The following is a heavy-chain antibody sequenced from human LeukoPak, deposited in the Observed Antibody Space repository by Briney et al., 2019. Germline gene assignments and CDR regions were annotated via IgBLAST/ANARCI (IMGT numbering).Heavy chain of an antibody. V-gene: IGHV3-9*01. Sequence: PGGSLRLSCAASGFTFDDYAMHWVRQAPGKGLEWVSGISWNSGSIGYADSVKGRFTISRDNAKNSLYLQMNSLRAEDTALYYCAREIVVVIPRGAFDIWGQGTMVTVSS. CDR1: GFTFDDYA. J-gene: IGHJ3*02. D-gene: IGHD3-22*01. CDR3: AREIVVVIPRGAFDI. CDR2: ISWNSGSI.